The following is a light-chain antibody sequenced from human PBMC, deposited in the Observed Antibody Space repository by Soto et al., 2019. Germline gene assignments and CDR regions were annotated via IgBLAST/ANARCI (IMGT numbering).Light chain of an antibody. V-gene: IGLV2-23*02. CDR3: CSSGGSPTYV. CDR1: SSDVGVYNY. Sequence: QSALTQPASVSGSPGQSITISCTATSSDVGVYNYVSWYQQYPGKAPKLMIYEVINRPSGVSNRFSGSKSGNTASLTISGLNVEDEAHYYCCSSGGSPTYVFGTGTKLTVL. J-gene: IGLJ1*01. CDR2: EVI.